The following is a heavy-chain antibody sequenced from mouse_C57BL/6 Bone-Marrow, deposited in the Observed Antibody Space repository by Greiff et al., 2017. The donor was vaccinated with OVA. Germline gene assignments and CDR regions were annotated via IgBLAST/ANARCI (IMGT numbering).Heavy chain of an antibody. CDR2: IDPSDSET. Sequence: VQLQQPGAELVRPGSSVKLSCKASFYTFTSYWMHWVKQRPIQGLEWIGNIDPSDSETHYNQKFKDKATLTVDKSSSTAYMQLSSLTSEDSAVYYCARRRLRYYFDYWGQGTTLTVSS. D-gene: IGHD2-4*01. CDR1: FYTFTSYW. CDR3: ARRRLRYYFDY. J-gene: IGHJ2*01. V-gene: IGHV1-52*01.